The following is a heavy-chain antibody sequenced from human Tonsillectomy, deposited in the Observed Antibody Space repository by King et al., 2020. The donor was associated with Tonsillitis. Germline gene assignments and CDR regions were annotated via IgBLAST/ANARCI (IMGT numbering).Heavy chain of an antibody. CDR1: GGSIYSGSYY. CDR3: ASITIFGVVSI. D-gene: IGHD3-3*01. Sequence: VQLQESGPGLVKPSQTLSLTCTVSGGSIYSGSYYWSWIRQPAGKGLEWIGRIYSSGSTNFNPSLKSRVTILLDTSKNQFSLKLSSVTAADTAVYYCASITIFGVVSIWGQGTLVSVSS. CDR2: IYSSGST. V-gene: IGHV4-61*02. J-gene: IGHJ4*02.